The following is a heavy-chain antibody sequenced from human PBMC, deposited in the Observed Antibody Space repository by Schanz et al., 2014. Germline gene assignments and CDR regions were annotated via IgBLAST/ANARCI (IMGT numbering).Heavy chain of an antibody. CDR3: AGGGFLIDC. CDR1: GFTFSGYT. Sequence: VQLVESGGGLVQPGGSLRLSCAASGFTFSGYTMNWVRQAPGKGLEWVSSITGGSSNTYYADSVKGRFTISRDKSKNTLYLQMNSLRAEDTAVYCAAGGGFLIDCWGQGTLVTVSS. J-gene: IGHJ4*02. D-gene: IGHD2-15*01. V-gene: IGHV3-23*04. CDR2: ITGGSSNT.